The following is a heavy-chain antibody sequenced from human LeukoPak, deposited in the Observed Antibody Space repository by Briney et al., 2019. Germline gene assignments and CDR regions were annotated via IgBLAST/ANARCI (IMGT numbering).Heavy chain of an antibody. CDR1: GGSFSGYY. Sequence: SETLSLTCAVYGGSFSGYYWSWIRQPPGKGLEWIGEINHSGSTNYNPSLKSRVTISVDTSKNQFSLKLSSVTAADTAVYYCARGLYCTNGVCQTQKFDYWGQGTLVTVSP. V-gene: IGHV4-34*01. J-gene: IGHJ4*02. CDR2: INHSGST. CDR3: ARGLYCTNGVCQTQKFDY. D-gene: IGHD2-8*01.